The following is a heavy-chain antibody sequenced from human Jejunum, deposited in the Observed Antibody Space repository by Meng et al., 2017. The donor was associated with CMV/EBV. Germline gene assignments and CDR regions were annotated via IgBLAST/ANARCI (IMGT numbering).Heavy chain of an antibody. Sequence: TFSSYWMSWVRQAPGKGLEWVSTISASGGTTSYADSVKGRFTVSRDSSKNTLYLQMDSLRADDTAVYYCAREPGRGYSGYDRYFDYWGQGTLVTVSS. J-gene: IGHJ4*02. CDR1: TFSSYW. V-gene: IGHV3-23*01. CDR2: ISASGGTT. D-gene: IGHD5-12*01. CDR3: AREPGRGYSGYDRYFDY.